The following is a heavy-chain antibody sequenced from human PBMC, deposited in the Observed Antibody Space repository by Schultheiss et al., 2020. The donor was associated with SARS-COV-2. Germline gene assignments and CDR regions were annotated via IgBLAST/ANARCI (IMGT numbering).Heavy chain of an antibody. CDR1: GGSISSYY. CDR3: ARQISARYYYYYYGMDV. D-gene: IGHD6-19*01. CDR2: IYYSGST. J-gene: IGHJ6*02. Sequence: SETLSLTCTVSGGSISSYYWGWIRQPPGKGLEWIGSIYYSGSTYYNPSLKSRVTISVDTSKNQFSLKLSSVTAADTAVYYCARQISARYYYYYYGMDVWGQGTTVTVSS. V-gene: IGHV4-39*01.